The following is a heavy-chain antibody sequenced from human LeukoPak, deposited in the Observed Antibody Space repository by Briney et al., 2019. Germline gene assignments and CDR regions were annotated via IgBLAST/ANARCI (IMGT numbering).Heavy chain of an antibody. Sequence: GGSLRLSCEASGFTFSSYWMTWVRQAPGKGLEWVANIKADGSEKHYVDSVKGRFTISRDNAKNSLCLQMNSLRAEDTAVYYCARDPDSYYYDSSGSFYFDYWGQGTLVTVSS. J-gene: IGHJ4*02. CDR3: ARDPDSYYYDSSGSFYFDY. CDR2: IKADGSEK. D-gene: IGHD3-22*01. V-gene: IGHV3-7*01. CDR1: GFTFSSYW.